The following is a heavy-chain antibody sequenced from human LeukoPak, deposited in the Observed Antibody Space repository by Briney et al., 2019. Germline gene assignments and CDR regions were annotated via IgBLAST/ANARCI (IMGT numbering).Heavy chain of an antibody. J-gene: IGHJ4*02. V-gene: IGHV3-23*01. CDR1: GFTFSSYG. CDR3: AKDTEVWFGESGCYFDY. D-gene: IGHD3-10*01. CDR2: ISGSGGST. Sequence: PGGSLRLSCAASGFTFSSYGMHWVRQAPGKGLEWVSAISGSGGSTCYADPVKGRFTISRDNSKNTLYLQMNSLRAEDTAVYYCAKDTEVWFGESGCYFDYWGQGTLVTVSS.